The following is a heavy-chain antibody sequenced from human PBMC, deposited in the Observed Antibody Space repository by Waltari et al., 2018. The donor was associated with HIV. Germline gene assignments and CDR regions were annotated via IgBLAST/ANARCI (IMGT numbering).Heavy chain of an antibody. CDR2: IYFNGNT. Sequence: QVQLQESGPGLVKPSETLSLTCSVSGGSITNHYLSWIRQSPAKGLEWIGYIYFNGNTNYNSSLKIRVTMSADTSKNQISLKLTSVTAADSAKYYCARGPIMTPGNFYNGFDVWGRGTTVTVSS. D-gene: IGHD2-15*01. CDR1: GGSITNHY. J-gene: IGHJ6*02. V-gene: IGHV4-59*11. CDR3: ARGPIMTPGNFYNGFDV.